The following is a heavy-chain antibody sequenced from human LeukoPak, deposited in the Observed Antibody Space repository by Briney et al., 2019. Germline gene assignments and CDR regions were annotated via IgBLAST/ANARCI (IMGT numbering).Heavy chain of an antibody. CDR3: ARFRGSAKGDY. J-gene: IGHJ4*02. D-gene: IGHD3-10*01. Sequence: KPSETLSLTCTVSGDSISSYYWSWIRQPPGKGLEWIGYLYYSGSNNYNPSLKSRVTISVDMSKNQFSLKLGSVTAADTAVYYCARFRGSAKGDYWGQGTLVTVSS. CDR1: GDSISSYY. V-gene: IGHV4-59*01. CDR2: LYYSGSN.